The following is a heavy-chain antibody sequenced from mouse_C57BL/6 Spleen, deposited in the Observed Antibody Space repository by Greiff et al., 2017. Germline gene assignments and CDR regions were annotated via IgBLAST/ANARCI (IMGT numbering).Heavy chain of an antibody. CDR3: ALLWLRDYAMDY. D-gene: IGHD2-2*01. V-gene: IGHV1-7*01. J-gene: IGHJ4*01. Sequence: QVQLQQSGAELAKPGASVQLSCKASGYTFTSYWMHWVKQRPGQGLEWIGYINPSSGYTKYNQKFKDKATLTADKSSITAYMQLSSLTNEDSAVYYCALLWLRDYAMDYWGQGTSVTVSS. CDR1: GYTFTSYW. CDR2: INPSSGYT.